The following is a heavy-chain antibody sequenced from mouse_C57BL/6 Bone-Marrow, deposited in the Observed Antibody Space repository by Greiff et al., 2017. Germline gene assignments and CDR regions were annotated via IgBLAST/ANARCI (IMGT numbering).Heavy chain of an antibody. CDR2: IYPRSGTT. CDR1: GYTFTSYG. V-gene: IGHV1-81*01. D-gene: IGHD1-1*01. CDR3: ASAPITTVLSDY. Sequence: QVQLKQSGAELARPGASVKLSCKASGYTFTSYGISWVKQRTGQGLEWIGEIYPRSGTTYYNEKFKGKATLTADKSASTSYMELLILTSENSAVYVCASAPITTVLSDYWGQGTTLTVSS. J-gene: IGHJ2*01.